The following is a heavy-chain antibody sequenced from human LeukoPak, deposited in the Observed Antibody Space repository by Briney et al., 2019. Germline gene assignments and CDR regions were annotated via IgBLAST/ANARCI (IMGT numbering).Heavy chain of an antibody. CDR3: ARGDYGDAQSVD. CDR1: GFTFSSYW. Sequence: PGGSLRLSCAASGFTFSSYWMSWVRQAPGKGLEWVANIEQDGSEKYYVDSVKGRFTISGDNAKNSLYLQMNSLRAEDTAVYYCARGDYGDAQSVDWGQGTLVTVSS. D-gene: IGHD4-17*01. J-gene: IGHJ4*02. V-gene: IGHV3-7*01. CDR2: IEQDGSEK.